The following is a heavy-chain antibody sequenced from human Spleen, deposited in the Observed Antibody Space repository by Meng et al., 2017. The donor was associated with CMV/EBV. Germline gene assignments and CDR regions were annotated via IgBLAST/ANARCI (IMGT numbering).Heavy chain of an antibody. CDR1: GYTFSGYY. J-gene: IGHJ4*02. Sequence: ASVKVSCKASGYTFSGYYMHWVRQAPGQGLEWMGWINPRTGGTHYAQKFQGRVTMTRDTSVNTAYMEVRSLTSDDTAMYYCARDVGLGDAYNELVYWGRGTLVTVSS. V-gene: IGHV1-2*02. CDR2: INPRTGGT. CDR3: ARDVGLGDAYNELVY. D-gene: IGHD5-24*01.